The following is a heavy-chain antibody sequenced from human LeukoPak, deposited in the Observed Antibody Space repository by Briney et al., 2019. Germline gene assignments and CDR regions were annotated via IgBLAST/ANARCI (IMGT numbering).Heavy chain of an antibody. D-gene: IGHD2-15*01. J-gene: IGHJ1*01. CDR2: IYPGDSDT. Sequence: GESLNTSCKGSGYSFTSYWIGWVRQMPGKGLEWMGIIYPGDSDTRYSPSFQGQVTISADKSISTAYLQWSSLKASDSAMYYCARAPGYCSGGSCYSSEYFQHWGQGTLVTVSS. CDR1: GYSFTSYW. V-gene: IGHV5-51*01. CDR3: ARAPGYCSGGSCYSSEYFQH.